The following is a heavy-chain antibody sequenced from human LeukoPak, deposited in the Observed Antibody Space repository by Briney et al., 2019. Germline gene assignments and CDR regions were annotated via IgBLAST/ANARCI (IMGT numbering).Heavy chain of an antibody. V-gene: IGHV4-39*07. J-gene: IGHJ4*02. Sequence: SQTLSLTCTVSGGSISSSIYFWGWIRQSPGKGLEWIGGIYYSGTSYSNPSLYSRVTISIDTSKNQFSLNLSSVTAADTALYYCARAPNPNSSGWYFFDNWGQGTLVTVSS. D-gene: IGHD6-19*01. CDR2: IYYSGTS. CDR3: ARAPNPNSSGWYFFDN. CDR1: GGSISSSIYF.